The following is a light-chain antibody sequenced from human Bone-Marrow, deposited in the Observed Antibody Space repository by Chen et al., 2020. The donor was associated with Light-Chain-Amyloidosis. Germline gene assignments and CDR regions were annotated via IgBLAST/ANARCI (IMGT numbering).Light chain of an antibody. Sequence: SYVLTQPSSVSVAPGQTATIACGGNNIGSTSVHWYQQTPGQAPLLVVYDDSDRPSGIPARLSGSNSGNTATLTISRVKAGDEADYYCQVWDRSSDRPVFGGGTKLTVL. CDR1: NIGSTS. V-gene: IGLV3-21*02. CDR3: QVWDRSSDRPV. CDR2: DDS. J-gene: IGLJ3*02.